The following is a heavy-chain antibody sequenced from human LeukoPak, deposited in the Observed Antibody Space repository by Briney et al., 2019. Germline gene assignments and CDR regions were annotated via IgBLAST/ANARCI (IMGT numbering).Heavy chain of an antibody. CDR1: GYTFTSYG. CDR3: ARVPGHYYDSSGTPVGY. V-gene: IGHV1-18*01. D-gene: IGHD3-22*01. CDR2: ISAYNGNT. J-gene: IGHJ4*02. Sequence: ASVKVSCKASGYTFTSYGISWVRQAPGQGLEWMGWISAYNGNTNYAQKLQGRVTMTTDTSTSTAYMELRSLRSDDTAVYYCARVPGHYYDSSGTPVGYWGQGTLVTVSS.